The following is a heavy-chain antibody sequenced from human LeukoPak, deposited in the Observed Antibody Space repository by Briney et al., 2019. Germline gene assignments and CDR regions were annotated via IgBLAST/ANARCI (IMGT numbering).Heavy chain of an antibody. J-gene: IGHJ4*02. D-gene: IGHD5-24*01. CDR1: GFSFSTYE. V-gene: IGHV3-48*03. CDR2: ISASGQTI. CDR3: ARGAARMVEMGTMISFEY. Sequence: GGSLRLSCAASGFSFSTYEFHWVRHAPGKGLEWVSYISASGQTIYYADSVRGRFTISRDNAKNSLYLQMNSLRAEDAAVYYCARGAARMVEMGTMISFEYWGQGTLVTVSS.